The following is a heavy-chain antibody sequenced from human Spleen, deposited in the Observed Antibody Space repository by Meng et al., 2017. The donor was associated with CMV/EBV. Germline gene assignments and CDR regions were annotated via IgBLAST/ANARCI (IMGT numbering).Heavy chain of an antibody. D-gene: IGHD6-6*01. Sequence: ASVKVSCKASGYSFTNYAMHWVRQAPGQRLEWMGWINPNSGGTNYAQKFQGRVTMTRDTSISTAYMGLSRLRSDDTAVYYCARDGPYSSSSRFYYGMDVWGQGTTVTVSS. CDR2: INPNSGGT. J-gene: IGHJ6*02. CDR3: ARDGPYSSSSRFYYGMDV. V-gene: IGHV1-2*02. CDR1: GYSFTNYA.